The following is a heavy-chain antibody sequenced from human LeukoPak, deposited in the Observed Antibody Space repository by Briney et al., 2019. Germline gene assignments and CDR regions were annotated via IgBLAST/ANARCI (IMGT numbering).Heavy chain of an antibody. Sequence: SVKVSCKASGGTFSSYAISWVRQAPGQGLEWMGGIIPIFGTANYAQKFQGRVTITADKFTSIAYMEVSSLRSEDTAVYYCARTNYYDSSGYQGAGTYYYGMDVWGQGTTVTVSS. D-gene: IGHD3-22*01. V-gene: IGHV1-69*06. CDR3: ARTNYYDSSGYQGAGTYYYGMDV. J-gene: IGHJ6*02. CDR2: IIPIFGTA. CDR1: GGTFSSYA.